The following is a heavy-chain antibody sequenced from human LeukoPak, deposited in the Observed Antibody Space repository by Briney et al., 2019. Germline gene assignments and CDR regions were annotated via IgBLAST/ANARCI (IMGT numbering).Heavy chain of an antibody. V-gene: IGHV4-59*13. CDR1: GGSINKSY. D-gene: IGHD2-8*01. J-gene: IGHJ4*02. Sequence: PSETLSLPCTVFGGSINKSYWSWCRHSPGKALGWLGYVHDCPGTIYNPYSKSRVTIAVGTAKTQFSLEVTSVTSADTAVYYCAKWRKDFDTNLGPFDSWGQGILVTVSS. CDR2: VHDCPGT. CDR3: AKWRKDFDTNLGPFDS.